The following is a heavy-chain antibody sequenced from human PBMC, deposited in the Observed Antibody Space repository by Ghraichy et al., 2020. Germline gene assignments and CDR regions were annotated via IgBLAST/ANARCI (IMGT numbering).Heavy chain of an antibody. CDR1: GFTVSNNY. D-gene: IGHD1-26*01. CDR2: IYSGGST. J-gene: IGHJ5*02. V-gene: IGHV3-53*01. CDR3: ARGGGVVRGIVGDTIWFDP. Sequence: GGSLRLSCATSGFTVSNNYMSWVRQAPGKGLEWVSVIYSGGSTYYADSVKGRFTISRDNSKNTLYLQMNSLRAEDTAVYYCARGGGVVRGIVGDTIWFDPWGQGTLVTVSS.